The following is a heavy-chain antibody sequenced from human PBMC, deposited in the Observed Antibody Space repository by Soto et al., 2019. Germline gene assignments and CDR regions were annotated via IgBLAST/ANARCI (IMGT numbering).Heavy chain of an antibody. J-gene: IGHJ4*02. CDR2: ISGSGGRA. Sequence: EVQLLQSGGGLVQPGGSLRLSCAASGFTFSSYAMSWVRLAPGKGLEWVSAISGSGGRASYSDSVQDRFTTSRDNSKNTRYLEMNSLRADDTAVYYCAKGGRIAVAGPFDSWGQGTLVTVSS. CDR1: GFTFSSYA. D-gene: IGHD6-19*01. CDR3: AKGGRIAVAGPFDS. V-gene: IGHV3-23*01.